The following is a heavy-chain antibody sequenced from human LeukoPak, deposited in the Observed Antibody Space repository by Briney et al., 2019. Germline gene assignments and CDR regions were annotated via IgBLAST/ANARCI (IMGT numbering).Heavy chain of an antibody. J-gene: IGHJ4*02. CDR2: IWYDGSNK. Sequence: GGSLRLSCEASGFTLSSYGMHWVRQAPGKGLEWVAVIWYDGSNKHYADSVKGRFIISRDNSKNTLYLQMNSLRAEDTAVYYCAAVCRSSTCYVDYWGQGTLVTVS. CDR1: GFTLSSYG. V-gene: IGHV3-33*01. CDR3: AAVCRSSTCYVDY. D-gene: IGHD2-2*01.